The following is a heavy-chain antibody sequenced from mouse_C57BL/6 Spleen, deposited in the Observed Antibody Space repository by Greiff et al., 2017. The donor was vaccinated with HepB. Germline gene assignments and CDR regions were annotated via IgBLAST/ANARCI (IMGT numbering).Heavy chain of an antibody. CDR2: INYDGSST. CDR3: ARKSYWYYFDY. J-gene: IGHJ2*01. V-gene: IGHV5-16*01. D-gene: IGHD1-1*01. Sequence: EVHLVESEGGLVQPGSSMKLSCTASGFTFSDYYMAWVRQVPEKGLEWVANINYDGSSTYYLDSLKSRFIISRDNAKNILYLQMSSLKSEDTATYYCARKSYWYYFDYWGQGTTLTVSS. CDR1: GFTFSDYY.